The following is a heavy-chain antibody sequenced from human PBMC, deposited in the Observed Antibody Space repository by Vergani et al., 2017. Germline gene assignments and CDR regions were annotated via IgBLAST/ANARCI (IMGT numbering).Heavy chain of an antibody. CDR3: ARDPGGGYDE. D-gene: IGHD5-12*01. CDR1: GFTFSSYA. V-gene: IGHV3-30*01. CDR2: ISYDGSNK. J-gene: IGHJ4*02. Sequence: QVQLVESGGGVVQPGRSLRLSCAASGFTFSSYAMHWVRQAPGKGLEWVAVISYDGSNKYYADSVKGRFTISRDNSKNTLYLQMNSLRAEDTAVYYCARDPGGGYDEWGQGTLVTVSS.